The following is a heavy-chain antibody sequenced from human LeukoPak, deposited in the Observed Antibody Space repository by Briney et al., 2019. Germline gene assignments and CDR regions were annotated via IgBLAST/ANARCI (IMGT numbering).Heavy chain of an antibody. D-gene: IGHD6-13*01. Sequence: SETLSLTCSVSGGSISSTSYFWGRIRQPPGKGLEWIGEINHSGSTNYNPSLKSRVTISVDTSKNQFSLKLSSVTAADTAVYYCARANSSSWYFDYWGQGTLVTVSS. CDR2: INHSGST. J-gene: IGHJ4*02. CDR1: GGSISSTSYF. V-gene: IGHV4-39*07. CDR3: ARANSSSWYFDY.